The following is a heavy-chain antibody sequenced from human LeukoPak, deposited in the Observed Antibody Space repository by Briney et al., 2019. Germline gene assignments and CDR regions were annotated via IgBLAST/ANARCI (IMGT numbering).Heavy chain of an antibody. CDR3: ARDMIAARPNWFDP. CDR2: ISAYNGNT. J-gene: IGHJ5*02. Sequence: GASVTVSCTASGYSFTTYGISWVRQAPGQGLEWMGWISAYNGNTNYAQKLQGRVTMTTDTSTSTAYTELRSLRYDDTAVYYCARDMIAARPNWFDPWGQGTLATVSS. D-gene: IGHD6-6*01. CDR1: GYSFTTYG. V-gene: IGHV1-18*01.